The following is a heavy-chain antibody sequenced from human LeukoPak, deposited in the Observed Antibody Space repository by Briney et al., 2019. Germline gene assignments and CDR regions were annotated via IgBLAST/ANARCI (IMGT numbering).Heavy chain of an antibody. Sequence: GGSLRLSCAASGFTFSSHAMSWFRQAPGKGLERVSAISGSGGSTSYADSVKGRFTISRDNSKNTLYLQMNSLRSEDTAVYYCARFPKVDGDYEGSPDAFDIWGQGTMVTVSS. J-gene: IGHJ3*02. CDR1: GFTFSSHA. CDR2: ISGSGGST. D-gene: IGHD4-17*01. CDR3: ARFPKVDGDYEGSPDAFDI. V-gene: IGHV3-23*01.